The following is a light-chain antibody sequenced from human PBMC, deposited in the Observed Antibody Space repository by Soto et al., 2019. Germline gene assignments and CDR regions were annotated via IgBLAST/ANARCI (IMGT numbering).Light chain of an antibody. CDR3: MQGTHWPRT. V-gene: IGKV2-30*02. J-gene: IGKJ1*01. CDR2: KGS. CDR1: QSLVHSNGNTY. Sequence: DVVMTQSPLSLPVTLGQPASISCRSTQSLVHSNGNTYLIWFHQRPGQSPRRLIYKGSIRDSGVPDRFRGSGSGTEFTLKISRVEADDVGVYYCMQGTHWPRTFGHGSKVEIK.